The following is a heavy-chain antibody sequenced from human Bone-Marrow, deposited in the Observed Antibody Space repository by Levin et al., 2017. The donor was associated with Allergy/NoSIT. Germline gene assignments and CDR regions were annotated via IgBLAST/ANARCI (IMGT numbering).Heavy chain of an antibody. CDR3: AKEDYGDYVLDS. CDR2: ISYDGSNK. D-gene: IGHD4-17*01. J-gene: IGHJ4*02. CDR1: GFNFSTFG. V-gene: IGHV3-30*18. Sequence: PPGGSLRLSCAASGFNFSTFGMHWVRQAPGKGLEWVAVISYDGSNKYYVDSVKGRFTISRDNSKNTLFLQMNSLRAEDTAVYYCAKEDYGDYVLDSWGQGTLLTV.